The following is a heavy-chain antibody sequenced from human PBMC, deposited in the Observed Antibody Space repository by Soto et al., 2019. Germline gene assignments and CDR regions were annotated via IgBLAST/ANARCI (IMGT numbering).Heavy chain of an antibody. CDR1: GFTFSSYA. CDR3: AREGAGSSGWFLTKNSRPWYYYYYGMDV. D-gene: IGHD6-19*01. V-gene: IGHV3-30-3*01. CDR2: ISYDGSNK. J-gene: IGHJ6*02. Sequence: QVQLVESGGGVVQPGRSLRLSCAASGFTFSSYAMHWVRQAPGKGLEWVVVISYDGSNKYYADSVKGRFTISRDNSKNTLYLQMNSLRAEDTAVYYCAREGAGSSGWFLTKNSRPWYYYYYGMDVWGQGTTVTVSS.